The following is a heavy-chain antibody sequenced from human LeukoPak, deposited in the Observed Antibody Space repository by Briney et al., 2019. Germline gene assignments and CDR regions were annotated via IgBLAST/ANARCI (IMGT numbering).Heavy chain of an antibody. CDR1: GGSISSYY. Sequence: PSETLSLTFTVSGGSISSYYWSWIRQPPGKGLEWIGYIYYSGSTNYNPSLKSRVTISVDTSKNQFSLKLSSVTAADTAVYYCARDPGVYYYYGMDVWGQGTTVTVSS. CDR2: IYYSGST. CDR3: ARDPGVYYYYGMDV. V-gene: IGHV4-59*01. J-gene: IGHJ6*02.